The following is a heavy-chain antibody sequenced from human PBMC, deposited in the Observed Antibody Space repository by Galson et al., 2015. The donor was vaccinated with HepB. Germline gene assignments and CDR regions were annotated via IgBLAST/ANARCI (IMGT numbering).Heavy chain of an antibody. CDR2: FDPEDGDK. CDR3: ACSRDSYYYDDSGFYSPFDF. Sequence: SVKVSCKVSGYTLSESSIHWVRQAPGKGLVWLGSFDPEDGDKGYPQGLQGRVTVTVKTSTDTAYMELSSLRSEDTAVYYCACSRDSYYYDDSGFYSPFDFWGQGTLVTVSS. V-gene: IGHV1-24*01. CDR1: GYTLSESS. D-gene: IGHD3-22*01. J-gene: IGHJ4*02.